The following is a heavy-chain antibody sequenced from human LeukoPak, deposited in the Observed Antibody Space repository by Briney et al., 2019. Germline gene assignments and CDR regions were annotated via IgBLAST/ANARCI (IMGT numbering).Heavy chain of an antibody. CDR3: ARDRTTGTNYYYYYMDV. CDR1: GYTFTSYG. Sequence: GASAKVSCKASGYTFTSYGISWVRQAPGQGLEWMGWISAYNGNTNYAQKLQGRVTMATDTSTSTAYMELRSLRSDDTAVYYCARDRTTGTNYYYYYMDVWGKGTTVTVSS. D-gene: IGHD1-1*01. J-gene: IGHJ6*03. CDR2: ISAYNGNT. V-gene: IGHV1-18*01.